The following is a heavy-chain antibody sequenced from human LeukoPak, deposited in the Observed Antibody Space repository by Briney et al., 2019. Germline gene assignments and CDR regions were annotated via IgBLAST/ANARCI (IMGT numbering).Heavy chain of an antibody. J-gene: IGHJ2*01. CDR2: IISSSSYI. CDR3: ARRAVVVVPAARDWYFDL. V-gene: IGHV3-21*01. Sequence: PGGSLRLSCAATGFTFSSYSMNWVRQAPGKGLEWVSSIISSSSYIYYADSVKGRFTISRDNAKNSLYLQMNSLRAEDTAVYYCARRAVVVVPAARDWYFDLWGRGTLVTVSS. CDR1: GFTFSSYS. D-gene: IGHD2-2*01.